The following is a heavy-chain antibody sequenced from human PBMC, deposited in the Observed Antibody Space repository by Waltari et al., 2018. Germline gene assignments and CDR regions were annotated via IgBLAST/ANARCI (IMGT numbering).Heavy chain of an antibody. CDR3: ARVGKQLVPTLFDY. V-gene: IGHV4-4*02. Sequence: QVQLQESGPGLVKPSGTLSLTCAVSGGSISSSNWWSWVRQPPGKGLEWIGEIYHSGSTKYDPSLKRRVTISVDKSKNQFSLKLSSVTAADTAVYYCARVGKQLVPTLFDYWGQGTLVTVSS. CDR1: GGSISSSNW. D-gene: IGHD6-6*01. CDR2: IYHSGST. J-gene: IGHJ4*02.